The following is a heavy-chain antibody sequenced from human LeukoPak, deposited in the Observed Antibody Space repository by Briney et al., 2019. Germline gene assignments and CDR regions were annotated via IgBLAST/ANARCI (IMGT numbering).Heavy chain of an antibody. CDR3: ARAPFGSGGPADY. Sequence: TSETLSLTCTVSGGSVSTGNYYWNWIRQPAGKGLEWIGRIYTSGSTNYNPSLESRVTISLDTSKNQFSLRLISVTAADTAVYYCARAPFGSGGPADYWGRGTLVTVSS. D-gene: IGHD3-10*01. CDR2: IYTSGST. V-gene: IGHV4-61*02. J-gene: IGHJ4*02. CDR1: GGSVSTGNYY.